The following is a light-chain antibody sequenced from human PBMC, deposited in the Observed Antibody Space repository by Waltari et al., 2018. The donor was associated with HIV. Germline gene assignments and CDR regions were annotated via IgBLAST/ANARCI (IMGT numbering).Light chain of an antibody. Sequence: QSALTQPASVSGSPGQSITISCTGTTTDVGAYDYVSWYQQHPGKAPKLVIYEVTNRPSGVSNRFSGSKSGITASLTISGLQTEDEADYYCSSHAGNLIFAFGTGTKVTVL. J-gene: IGLJ1*01. V-gene: IGLV2-14*01. CDR2: EVT. CDR3: SSHAGNLIFA. CDR1: TTDVGAYDY.